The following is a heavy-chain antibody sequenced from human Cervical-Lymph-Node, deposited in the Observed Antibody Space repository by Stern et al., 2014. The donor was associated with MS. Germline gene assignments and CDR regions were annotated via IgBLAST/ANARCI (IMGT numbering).Heavy chain of an antibody. CDR1: GFTFGDYY. D-gene: IGHD1-26*01. J-gene: IGHJ4*02. CDR3: ARASGSYSNF. V-gene: IGHV3-11*01. CDR2: IGSGGTTI. Sequence: VQLLESGGGLVKPGESLRLSCAGSGFTFGDYYMSWIRQAPGKGLEWVAYIGSGGTTIYYADSVKGRFTISRDNAKKSLFLHMNSLRVEDTAVYYCARASGSYSNFWGQGTLVIVSS.